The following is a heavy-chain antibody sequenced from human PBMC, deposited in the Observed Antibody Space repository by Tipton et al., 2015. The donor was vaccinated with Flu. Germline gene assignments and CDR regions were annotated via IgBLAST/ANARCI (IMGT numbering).Heavy chain of an antibody. CDR3: VRAVRVGSPPFDY. CDR2: TYYRSRWCN. Sequence: LVKSTQTLSLTCAISGDSVSSNSAAWNWIRQSPSRGLEWLGRTYYRSRWCNDYAVSVKSRITINPDTSKNQFSLQLNSVTPEDTAVYYCVRAVRVGSPPFDYWGQGTLVTVSS. CDR1: GDSVSSNSAA. V-gene: IGHV6-1*01. J-gene: IGHJ4*02. D-gene: IGHD1-26*01.